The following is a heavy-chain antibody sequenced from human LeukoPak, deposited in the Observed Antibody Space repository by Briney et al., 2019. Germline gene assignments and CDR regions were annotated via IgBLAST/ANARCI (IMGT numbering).Heavy chain of an antibody. CDR1: GGSIRSSSYY. D-gene: IGHD6-6*01. Sequence: SETLYLTCAVSGGSIRSSSYYWGWIRQPPGKGLEWIGSIYYSGTTYYNPSLKSRVTISVDTSKNQFSLNLNSVTAAHTAVYYCATQVGAARTYFDYWGQGTLVTVSS. CDR2: IYYSGTT. V-gene: IGHV4-39*01. J-gene: IGHJ4*02. CDR3: ATQVGAARTYFDY.